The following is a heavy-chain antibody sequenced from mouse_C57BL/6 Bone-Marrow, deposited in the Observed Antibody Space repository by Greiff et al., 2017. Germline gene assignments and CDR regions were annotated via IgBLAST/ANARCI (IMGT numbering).Heavy chain of an antibody. CDR3: ARDGGTPSYWYFDV. CDR2: IWTGGGT. D-gene: IGHD2-3*01. V-gene: IGHV2-9-1*01. J-gene: IGHJ1*03. CDR1: GFSLTSYS. Sequence: KLVESGPGLVAPSQSLSISCTASGFSLTSYSISWVRQPPGKGLEWLGVIWTGGGTNYNSAPKSRLSISKDNSKSQVFLKMNSLQTDDTARYYGARDGGTPSYWYFDVWGTGTTVTVSA.